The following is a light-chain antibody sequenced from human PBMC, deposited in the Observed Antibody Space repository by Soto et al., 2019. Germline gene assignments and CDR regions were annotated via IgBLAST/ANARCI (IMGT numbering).Light chain of an antibody. CDR2: GVS. CDR3: HQYGSSPRT. CDR1: QSLSSSY. J-gene: IGKJ1*01. Sequence: EIVLTQSPGTLSLSPGERATLSCRASQSLSSSYLAWYQQKPGQAPRLLVYGVSNRATGIPDRFSGSGSGTDFTLTISRLEPEDCAVYYCHQYGSSPRTFGQGTKVEIK. V-gene: IGKV3-20*01.